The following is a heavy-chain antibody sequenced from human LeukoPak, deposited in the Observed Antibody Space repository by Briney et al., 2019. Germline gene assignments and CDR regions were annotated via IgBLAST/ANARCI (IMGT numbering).Heavy chain of an antibody. CDR2: INPNSGGT. CDR1: GYTFTGYY. D-gene: IGHD3-9*01. Sequence: GSSVKVSCKASGYTFTGYYMHWVRQAPGQGLEWMGWINPNSGGTNYAQKFQGRVTMTRDTSINTAYMELSRLRSDDTAVYYCARGTFDWLSPHFDYWGQGTLVTVSS. V-gene: IGHV1-2*02. CDR3: ARGTFDWLSPHFDY. J-gene: IGHJ4*02.